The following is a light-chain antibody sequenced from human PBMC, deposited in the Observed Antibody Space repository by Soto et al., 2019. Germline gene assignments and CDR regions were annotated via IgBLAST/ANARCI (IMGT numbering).Light chain of an antibody. J-gene: IGLJ3*02. CDR2: EVS. Sequence: QSVLTQPPSASGSPGQSVTISCTGTSSDVGGYNYVSWYQQHPGTAPKLMISEVSKRPSGVPDRFSGSKSGNTASLTVSGLQAEDEADYYCSSYAGRNILVFGGGTKVTVL. CDR3: SSYAGRNILV. CDR1: SSDVGGYNY. V-gene: IGLV2-8*01.